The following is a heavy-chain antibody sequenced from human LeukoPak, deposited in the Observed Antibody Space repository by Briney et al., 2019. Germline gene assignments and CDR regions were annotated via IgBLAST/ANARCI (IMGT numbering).Heavy chain of an antibody. CDR1: GFTFSDYW. CDR2: IKDDGTWT. J-gene: IGHJ4*02. Sequence: GGSLRLSCAASGFTFSDYWMHWVRQVPGEGLVWVSRIKDDGTWTNDADSVKGRFTISRDNAKNTLYLQMNSLRVEDTAVYFCVRGVGGSSYFDSWGQGALVTVSS. D-gene: IGHD3-16*01. CDR3: VRGVGGSSYFDS. V-gene: IGHV3-74*01.